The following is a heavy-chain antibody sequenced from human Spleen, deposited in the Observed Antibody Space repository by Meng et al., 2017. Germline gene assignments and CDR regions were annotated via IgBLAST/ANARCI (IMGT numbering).Heavy chain of an antibody. CDR2: INHSGST. V-gene: IGHV4-34*01. D-gene: IGHD5-18*01. Sequence: QVQLQQGCPGLLKPSETLSLTCAVYGGSFSGYYWSWIRQPPGKGLEWIGEINHSGSTNYNPSLKSRVTISVDTSKNQFSLKLSSVTAADTAVYYCARARQTAMVVDYWGQGTLVTVSS. CDR3: ARARQTAMVVDY. J-gene: IGHJ4*02. CDR1: GGSFSGYY.